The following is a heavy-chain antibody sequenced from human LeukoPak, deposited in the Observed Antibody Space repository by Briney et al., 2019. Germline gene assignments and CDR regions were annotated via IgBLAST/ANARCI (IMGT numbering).Heavy chain of an antibody. CDR1: GGSISSGGYY. J-gene: IGHJ4*02. Sequence: PSQTLSLTCTVSGGSISSGGYYWSWIRQHPGKGLEWIGYIYYSGSTYYNPSLKSRVTISVDTSKKQFSLKLSSVTAADTAVYYCARGGTHGVYFDYWGQGTLVTVSS. D-gene: IGHD1-1*01. V-gene: IGHV4-31*03. CDR2: IYYSGST. CDR3: ARGGTHGVYFDY.